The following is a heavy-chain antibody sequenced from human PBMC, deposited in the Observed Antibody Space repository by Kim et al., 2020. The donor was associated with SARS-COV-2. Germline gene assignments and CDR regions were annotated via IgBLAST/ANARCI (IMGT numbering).Heavy chain of an antibody. CDR1: GFTFSSYS. D-gene: IGHD2-15*01. CDR2: ISSSSSTI. J-gene: IGHJ5*02. Sequence: GGSLRLSCAASGFTFSSYSMNWVRQVPGKGLEWVSYISSSSSTIYYADSVKGRFTISRDNAKNSLYLQMNSLRAEATAVYYCARDSLVGYCSGGSCYPHWFDPWGQGTLVTVSS. V-gene: IGHV3-48*04. CDR3: ARDSLVGYCSGGSCYPHWFDP.